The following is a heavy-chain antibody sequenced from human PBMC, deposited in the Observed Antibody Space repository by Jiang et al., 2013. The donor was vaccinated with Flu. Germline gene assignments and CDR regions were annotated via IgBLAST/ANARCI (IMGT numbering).Heavy chain of an antibody. Sequence: GPGLVKPSQTLSLTCAISGDSVSSNSAAWNWIRQSPSRGLEWLGRTYYRSKWYNDYAVSVKSRITINPDTSKNQFSLQLNSVTPEDTAVYYCASGYSYGYFVGYYYYYYGMDVWGQGTTVTVSS. CDR3: ASGYSYGYFVGYYYYYYGMDV. CDR1: GDSVSSNSAA. J-gene: IGHJ6*02. V-gene: IGHV6-1*01. D-gene: IGHD5-18*01. CDR2: TYYRSKWYN.